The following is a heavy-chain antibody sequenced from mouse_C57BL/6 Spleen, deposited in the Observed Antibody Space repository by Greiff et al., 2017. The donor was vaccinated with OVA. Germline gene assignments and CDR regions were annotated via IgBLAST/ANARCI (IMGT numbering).Heavy chain of an antibody. J-gene: IGHJ3*01. CDR2: ILPGSGST. Sequence: QVQLHQSGAELMKPGASVKLSCKATGYTFTGYWIGWVKQRPGHGLEWIGEILPGSGSTKYNEKLKGTATFTADTSSNTAYMQLSSLTTEDSAIDYFAREENGNPCAYWGQGTLVTVSA. V-gene: IGHV1-9*01. CDR3: AREENGNPCAY. CDR1: GYTFTGYW. D-gene: IGHD2-1*01.